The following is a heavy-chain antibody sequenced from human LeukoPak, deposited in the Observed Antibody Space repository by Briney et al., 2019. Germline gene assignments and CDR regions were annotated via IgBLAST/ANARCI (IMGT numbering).Heavy chain of an antibody. CDR3: ARDYLVRGVTGLGY. J-gene: IGHJ4*02. CDR1: GFTFSSYW. V-gene: IGHV3-7*01. D-gene: IGHD3-10*01. Sequence: PGGSLRLSCAASGFTFSSYWMSWVRQAPGKGLEWVANIKQDGSEKYYVDSVKGRFTISRDNAKNPLYLQMNSLRAEDTAVYSCARDYLVRGVTGLGYWGQGTLVTVSS. CDR2: IKQDGSEK.